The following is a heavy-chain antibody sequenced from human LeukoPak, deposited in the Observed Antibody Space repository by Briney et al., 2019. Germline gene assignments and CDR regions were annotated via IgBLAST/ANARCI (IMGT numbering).Heavy chain of an antibody. D-gene: IGHD1-26*01. CDR1: GYTFTSYY. V-gene: IGHV1-46*01. CDR2: INPSGGST. Sequence: ASVKVSCEASGYTFTSYYMHWVRQAPGQGLEWMGIINPSGGSTSYVQKFQGRVTMTRDTSTSTVYMELSSLRSEDTAVYYCAREHSGSYVEDYFDYWGQGTLVTVSS. J-gene: IGHJ4*02. CDR3: AREHSGSYVEDYFDY.